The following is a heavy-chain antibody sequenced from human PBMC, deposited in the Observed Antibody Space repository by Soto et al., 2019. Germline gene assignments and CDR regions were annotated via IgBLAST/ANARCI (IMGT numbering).Heavy chain of an antibody. CDR2: IFHSGGT. D-gene: IGHD3-10*01. V-gene: IGHV4-30-2*01. CDR3: ARVRQDYFGSGSLDY. CDR1: GASISSGGYS. Sequence: QLQLQESGSGLVNPSQTLSLTCAVSGASISSGGYSWSWLRQPPGKGLEWIGYIFHSGGTYYNPSLESRVTXSFDRSXXQFSLKLTSLTAADTAVYYCARVRQDYFGSGSLDYWGQGTLVTVSS. J-gene: IGHJ4*02.